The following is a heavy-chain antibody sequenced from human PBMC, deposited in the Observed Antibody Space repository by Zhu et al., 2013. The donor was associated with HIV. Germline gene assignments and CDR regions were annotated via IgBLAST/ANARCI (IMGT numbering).Heavy chain of an antibody. CDR3: ARAYYDFWARGLGYMDV. CDR1: GYTFTGYY. CDR2: INPNSGGT. Sequence: QVQLVQSGAEVKEPGASVKVSCKASGYTFTGYYMHWVRQAPGQGLEWMGWINPNSGGTNYAQKFQGRVTMTRDTSISTAYMELSRLRSDDTAVYYCARAYYDFWARGLGYMDVWGKGTTVTVSS. V-gene: IGHV1-2*02. D-gene: IGHD3-3*01. J-gene: IGHJ6*03.